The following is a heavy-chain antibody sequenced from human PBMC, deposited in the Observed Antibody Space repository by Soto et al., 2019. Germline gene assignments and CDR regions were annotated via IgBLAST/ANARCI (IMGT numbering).Heavy chain of an antibody. CDR3: AKGICNGGSCYTFEY. CDR1: GFTFSSYV. Sequence: GGSLRLSCPASGFTFSSYVMSWVRQAPGKGLEWVSGIDGNGVNTFYSDSVKGRFTISRDNFKNTLYLQMNSLRAEDTAIYYCAKGICNGGSCYTFEYWGQGTLVTVSS. D-gene: IGHD2-15*01. V-gene: IGHV3-23*01. J-gene: IGHJ4*02. CDR2: IDGNGVNT.